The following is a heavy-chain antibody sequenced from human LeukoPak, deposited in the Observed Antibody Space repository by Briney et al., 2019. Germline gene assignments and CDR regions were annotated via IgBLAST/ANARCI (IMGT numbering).Heavy chain of an antibody. V-gene: IGHV3-74*01. CDR1: GFSLSGYW. CDR3: AKATQWTSDY. D-gene: IGHD6-19*01. CDR2: NNGDGSTT. Sequence: GGSLRLSCVASGFSLSGYWMYWVRQAPGKGLMYISRNNGDGSTTNYADVVKGRFTISRDNSKNTLSLQMNSLRAEDTAVYYCAKATQWTSDYWGQGTLVTVSS. J-gene: IGHJ4*02.